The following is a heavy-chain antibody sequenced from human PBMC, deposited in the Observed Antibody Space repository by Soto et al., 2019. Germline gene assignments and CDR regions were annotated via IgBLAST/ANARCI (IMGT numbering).Heavy chain of an antibody. V-gene: IGHV3-15*07. CDR2: IKSKVNGGTI. D-gene: IGHD3-16*01. Sequence: EVQLAESGGDLVKPGGSLRLSCAASGFTFNAAWMNWVRQTPGKGLEWVGRIKSKVNGGTIDYAAPVKGRFTISRDDSKNTPYLEMNSLKTEDTAVYYCTADLPDWGAYAFDYWGHGTLVTVSS. J-gene: IGHJ4*01. CDR3: TADLPDWGAYAFDY. CDR1: GFTFNAAW.